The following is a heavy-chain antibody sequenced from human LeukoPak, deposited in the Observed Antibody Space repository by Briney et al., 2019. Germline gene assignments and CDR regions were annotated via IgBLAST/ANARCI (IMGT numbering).Heavy chain of an antibody. CDR1: SGSVSGYY. V-gene: IGHV4-59*08. CDR2: MSYSGNI. CDR3: ARQDSITISGLAAPAPHSPFDI. J-gene: IGHJ3*02. Sequence: PSETLSLTCTVSSGSVSGYYCNWIRQPPGKGLEWIGYMSYSGNINYNPSLKSRVTISVDTSKNQFSLKLNSVTTSDTAVYYCARQDSITISGLAAPAPHSPFDIWGQGAMVPVSS. D-gene: IGHD3-3*01.